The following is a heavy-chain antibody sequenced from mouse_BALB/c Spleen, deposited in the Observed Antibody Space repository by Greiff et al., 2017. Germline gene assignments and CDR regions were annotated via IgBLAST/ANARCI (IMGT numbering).Heavy chain of an antibody. J-gene: IGHJ4*01. CDR2: IYPSDSYT. V-gene: IGHV1-69*02. D-gene: IGHD2-4*01. CDR3: TRAGTMITDAMDY. Sequence: VQLQQPGAELVRPGASVKLSCKASGYTFTSYWINWVKQRPGQGLEWIGNIYPSDSYTNYNQKFKDKATLTVDKSSSTTYMQLSSPTSEDSAVYYCTRAGTMITDAMDYWGQGTSVTVSS. CDR1: GYTFTSYW.